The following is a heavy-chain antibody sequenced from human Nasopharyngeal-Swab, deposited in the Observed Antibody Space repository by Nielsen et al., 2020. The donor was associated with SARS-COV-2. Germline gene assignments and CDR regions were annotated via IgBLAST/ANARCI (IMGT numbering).Heavy chain of an antibody. J-gene: IGHJ4*02. CDR3: AKEYGSGSWVYYFDY. Sequence: GESLKISCAASGFTFSSYAMHWVRQAPGKGLEWVAVISYDGSNKYYADSVKGRFTISRDNSKNTLYLQMNSLRAEDTAVYYCAKEYGSGSWVYYFDYWGQGTLVTVSS. CDR2: ISYDGSNK. CDR1: GFTFSSYA. V-gene: IGHV3-30-3*01. D-gene: IGHD3-10*01.